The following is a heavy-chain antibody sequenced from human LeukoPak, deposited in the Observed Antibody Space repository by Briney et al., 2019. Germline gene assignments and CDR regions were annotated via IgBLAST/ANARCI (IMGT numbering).Heavy chain of an antibody. D-gene: IGHD4-17*01. CDR1: GFTFSSYA. CDR3: ARDWYGDDGGDYFDY. CDR2: ISYDGSNK. V-gene: IGHV3-30*14. J-gene: IGHJ4*02. Sequence: GGSLRLSCAASGFTFSSYAMHWVRQAPGKGLEWVAVISYDGSNKYYADSVKGRFTISRDNSKNTLYLQMNSLRAEDTAVYYCARDWYGDDGGDYFDYWGQGTLVTVSS.